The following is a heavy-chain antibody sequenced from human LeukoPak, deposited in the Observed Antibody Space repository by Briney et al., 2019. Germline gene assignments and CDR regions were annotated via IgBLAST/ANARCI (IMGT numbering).Heavy chain of an antibody. Sequence: SGPTLVNPTQTLTLTCTFSGFSLSPSGVGVGWIRQPPGKALEWLALIYWNDHNRYSPSLQSRLTIPQDTSKNQVVITITNMDPVDTATYYCAHRRVSSPWLVKISFGYWGQGTLVTVSS. V-gene: IGHV2-5*01. J-gene: IGHJ4*02. CDR1: GFSLSPSGVG. D-gene: IGHD6-19*01. CDR2: IYWNDHN. CDR3: AHRRVSSPWLVKISFGY.